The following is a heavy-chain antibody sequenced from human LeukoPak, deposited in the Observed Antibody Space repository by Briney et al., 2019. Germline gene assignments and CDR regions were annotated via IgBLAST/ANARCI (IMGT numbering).Heavy chain of an antibody. CDR1: GGSISSYY. V-gene: IGHV4-59*01. Sequence: PSETLSLTCTVSGGSISSYYWSWIRQPPGKGLEWIGYIYYSGSTNYNPSLKSRVTISVDTSKNQFSLKLSSVPAANTAIFYCARGWPASDFTSWAQGPLAPAPS. CDR2: IYYSGST. D-gene: IGHD2-15*01. J-gene: IGHJ4*02. CDR3: ARGWPASDFTS.